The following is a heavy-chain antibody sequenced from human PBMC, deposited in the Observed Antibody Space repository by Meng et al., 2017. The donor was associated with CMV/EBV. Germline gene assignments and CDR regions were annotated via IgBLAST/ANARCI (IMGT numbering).Heavy chain of an antibody. CDR2: IIPIFGTA. J-gene: IGHJ6*02. CDR3: ASNVVPAAMDYYYYGMDV. CDR1: GGTFSSYA. V-gene: IGHV1-69*05. D-gene: IGHD2-2*01. Sequence: SVKVSCKASGGTFSSYAISWVRQAPGQGLEWMGGIIPIFGTANYAQKFQGRVTITTDESTRTAYMELSSLRSEDTAVYYCASNVVPAAMDYYYYGMDVWGQGTTVTVSS.